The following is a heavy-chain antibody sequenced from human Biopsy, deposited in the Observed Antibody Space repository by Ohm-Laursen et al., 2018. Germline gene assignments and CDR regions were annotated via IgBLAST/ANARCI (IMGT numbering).Heavy chain of an antibody. CDR2: IDSSAAST. J-gene: IGHJ4*02. D-gene: IGHD4-17*01. Sequence: SLRLSCSALGFTFKNYAVNWVRQAPGKGLDWVSSIDSSAASTFYADSVKGRFTISRDNSKNTLFLQMNSLRAADTAIYYCASDLNGDPSAFDYWGQGTPVTVSS. CDR1: GFTFKNYA. V-gene: IGHV3-23*01. CDR3: ASDLNGDPSAFDY.